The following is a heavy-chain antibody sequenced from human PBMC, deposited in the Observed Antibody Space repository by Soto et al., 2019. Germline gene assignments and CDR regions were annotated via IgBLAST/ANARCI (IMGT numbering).Heavy chain of an antibody. CDR2: IYHSGST. CDR3: AKVPGP. J-gene: IGHJ5*02. V-gene: IGHV4-30-2*01. Sequence: PSETLSLTCAVSGCSISSGGYSWSWIRQPPGKGLEWIGYIYHSGSTYSNPSLKSRVTISVDRSKNQFSLRLSSVTAADTAVYNCAKVPGPWGQGTLVTVA. CDR1: GCSISSGGYS.